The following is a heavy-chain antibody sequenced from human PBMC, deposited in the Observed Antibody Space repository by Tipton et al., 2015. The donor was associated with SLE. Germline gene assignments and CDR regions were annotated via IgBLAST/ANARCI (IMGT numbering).Heavy chain of an antibody. CDR1: GGSISSHY. Sequence: TLSLTCTVSGGSISSHYWSWIRQPPGKGLEWIGEINHSGSTNYNPSLKSRVTISVDTSKNQFSLKLSSVTAADTAVYYCASVIGEEVGASPFDYWGQGTLVTVSS. CDR2: INHSGST. V-gene: IGHV4-34*01. D-gene: IGHD1-26*01. J-gene: IGHJ4*02. CDR3: ASVIGEEVGASPFDY.